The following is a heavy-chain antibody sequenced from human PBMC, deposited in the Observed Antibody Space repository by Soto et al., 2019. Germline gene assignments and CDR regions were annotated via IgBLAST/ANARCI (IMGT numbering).Heavy chain of an antibody. J-gene: IGHJ3*02. Sequence: GESLKISCQVSGYIFTYYWIGWVRQMPGRGLEWVGIVYPGDSNARYSPSFQGQVTISADKSITTAYLQWSSLKPSDTAMSYSTTHAHGNSHHSFDMWGQGTMVTVSS. CDR2: VYPGDSNA. V-gene: IGHV5-51*01. D-gene: IGHD4-17*01. CDR1: GYIFTYYW. CDR3: TTHAHGNSHHSFDM.